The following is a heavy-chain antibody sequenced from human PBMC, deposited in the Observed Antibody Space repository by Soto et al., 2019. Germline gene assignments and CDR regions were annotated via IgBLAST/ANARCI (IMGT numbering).Heavy chain of an antibody. CDR3: AREGRRQQPQRDYYYYGMDV. D-gene: IGHD6-13*01. J-gene: IGHJ6*02. CDR2: ISYDGSNK. Sequence: GGSLRLSCAASGFTFSSYAMHWVRQAPGKGLEWVAVISYDGSNKYYADSVKGRFTISRDNSKNTLYLQMNSLRAEDTAVYYCAREGRRQQPQRDYYYYGMDVWGQGTTVTVSS. CDR1: GFTFSSYA. V-gene: IGHV3-30-3*01.